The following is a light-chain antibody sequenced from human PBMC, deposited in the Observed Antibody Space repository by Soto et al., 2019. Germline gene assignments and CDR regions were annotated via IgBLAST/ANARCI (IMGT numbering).Light chain of an antibody. V-gene: IGLV2-23*01. CDR2: EGS. J-gene: IGLJ2*01. Sequence: QSALTQPASVSGSPGQSITISCTGTSSDVGSYNLLSWYQQHPGKAPKLMIYEGSKRPSGVSNRFSGSKSGNTASLTISGLQAEDEADYNCCSYAGSSTVVFGGGTKLTVL. CDR1: SSDVGSYNL. CDR3: CSYAGSSTVV.